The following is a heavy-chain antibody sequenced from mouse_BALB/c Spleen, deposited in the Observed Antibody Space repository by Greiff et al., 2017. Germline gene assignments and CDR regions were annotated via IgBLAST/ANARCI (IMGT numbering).Heavy chain of an antibody. CDR1: GDSITSGY. Sequence: EVKLQESGPSLVKPSQTLSLTCSVTGDSITSGYWNWIRKFPGNKLEYMGYISYSGSTYYNPSLKSRISITRDTSKNQYYLQLNSVTTEDTATYYCARSPANWDGFAYWGQGTLVTVSA. V-gene: IGHV3-8*02. J-gene: IGHJ3*01. D-gene: IGHD4-1*01. CDR2: ISYSGST. CDR3: ARSPANWDGFAY.